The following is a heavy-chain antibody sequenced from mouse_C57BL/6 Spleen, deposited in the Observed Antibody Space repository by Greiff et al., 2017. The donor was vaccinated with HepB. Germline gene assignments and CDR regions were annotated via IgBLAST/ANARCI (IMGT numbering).Heavy chain of an antibody. CDR1: GYTFTSYW. V-gene: IGHV1-52*01. CDR2: IDPSDSET. Sequence: QVQLQQSGAELVRPGSSVKLSCKASGYTFTSYWMHWVKQRPIQGLEWIGNIDPSDSETHYNQKFKDKATLTVDKSSSTAYMQLSSLTSEDSAVYYCARWEGGYFDVWGTGTTVTVSS. J-gene: IGHJ1*03. CDR3: ARWEGGYFDV. D-gene: IGHD4-1*01.